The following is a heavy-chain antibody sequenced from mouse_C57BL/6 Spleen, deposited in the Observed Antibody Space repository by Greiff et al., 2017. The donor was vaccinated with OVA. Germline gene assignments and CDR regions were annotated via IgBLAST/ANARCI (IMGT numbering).Heavy chain of an antibody. CDR1: GYAFSSSW. Sequence: QVQLQQSGPELVKPGASVKISCKASGYAFSSSWMNWVKQRPGKGLEWIGRIYPGDGDTNYNGKFKGKATLTADKSSSTAYMQLSSLTSEDSAVYFCARGIMTTVVGCYWGQGTTLTVSS. J-gene: IGHJ2*01. CDR3: ARGIMTTVVGCY. CDR2: IYPGDGDT. D-gene: IGHD1-1*01. V-gene: IGHV1-82*01.